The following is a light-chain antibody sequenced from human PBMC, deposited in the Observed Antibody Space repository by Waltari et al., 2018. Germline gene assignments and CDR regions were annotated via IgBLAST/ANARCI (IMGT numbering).Light chain of an antibody. CDR1: TGPVASAYY. J-gene: IGLJ3*02. CDR3: LLHFGGDQLV. V-gene: IGLV7-43*01. Sequence: QTVVTQEPSLTVSPGGTVTLTCASTTGPVASAYYPSWFQQMPGQAPRALIFSSTNKYSWTPARFSGALLGGKAALTLSSVQPEDEADYYCLLHFGGDQLVFGGGTRLTVL. CDR2: SST.